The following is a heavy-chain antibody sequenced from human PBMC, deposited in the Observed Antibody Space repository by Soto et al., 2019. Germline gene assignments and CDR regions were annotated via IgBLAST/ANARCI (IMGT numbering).Heavy chain of an antibody. Sequence: QVQLQESGPGLVKPSQTLSLTCTVSGGSISSGDYYWSCLRQPPGRGVEWIGYIYYSGSTYYNPPPKSRVTISVDTSKNPFSLKLSSVTAADTAVYYCARASPVVTDVWGQGTTVTVSS. V-gene: IGHV4-30-4*01. CDR3: ARASPVVTDV. CDR2: IYYSGST. D-gene: IGHD5-18*01. CDR1: GGSISSGDYY. J-gene: IGHJ6*02.